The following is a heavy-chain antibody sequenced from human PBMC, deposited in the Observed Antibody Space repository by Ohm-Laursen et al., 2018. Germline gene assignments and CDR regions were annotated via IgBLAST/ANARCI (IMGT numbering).Heavy chain of an antibody. CDR1: GFTFSNAR. CDR2: IKSKTDGGTT. D-gene: IGHD3-10*01. Sequence: GSLRLSCAASGFTFSNARMNWVRQAPEKGLEWVARIKSKTDGGTTDYAAPVKGRFTISRDDSKNTLYLQMSSLKTEDTAVYYCIADAGKYWGQGTLVTVSS. J-gene: IGHJ4*02. CDR3: IADAGKY. V-gene: IGHV3-15*01.